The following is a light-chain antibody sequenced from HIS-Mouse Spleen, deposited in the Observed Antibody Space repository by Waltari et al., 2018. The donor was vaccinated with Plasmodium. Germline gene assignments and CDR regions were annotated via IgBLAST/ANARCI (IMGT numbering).Light chain of an antibody. J-gene: IGLJ2*01. V-gene: IGLV3-21*02. CDR2: DDS. CDR3: QVWDSSSDHVV. CDR1: KIGSKS. Sequence: SYVLTQPPSVSVAPGQTARITCGGDKIGSKSAQWYQQKPGQAPVLVVYDDSDRPSGIPERFSGSNSGNTATLTISRVEAGDEADYYCQVWDSSSDHVVFGGGTKLTVL.